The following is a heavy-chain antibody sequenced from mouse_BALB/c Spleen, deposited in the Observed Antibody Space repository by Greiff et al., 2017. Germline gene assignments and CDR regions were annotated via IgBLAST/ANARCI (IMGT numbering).Heavy chain of an antibody. CDR1: GDSITSGY. CDR3: ARYRGNYDYAMDY. V-gene: IGHV3-8*02. D-gene: IGHD2-1*01. CDR2: ISYSGST. J-gene: IGHJ4*01. Sequence: EVKLQESGPSFVKPSQTLSLTCSVTGDSITSGYWNWIRKFPGNKLEYMGYISYSGSTYYNPSLKSRISITRDTSKNQYYLQLNSVTTEDTATYYCARYRGNYDYAMDYWGQGTSVTVSS.